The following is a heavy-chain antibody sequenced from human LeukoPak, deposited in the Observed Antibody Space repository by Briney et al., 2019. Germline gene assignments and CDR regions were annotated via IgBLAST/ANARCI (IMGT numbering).Heavy chain of an antibody. J-gene: IGHJ4*02. CDR2: ISGSGGST. CDR1: GFIFSSYG. CDR3: AKDIEYCSSTSCYIHYY. D-gene: IGHD2-2*02. Sequence: GGSLRLSCAASGFIFSSYGMTWVRQAPGKGLEWVSAISGSGGSTYYADSVKGRFTISRDNSKNTLYLQMNSLRAEDTAVYYCAKDIEYCSSTSCYIHYYWGQGTLVTVSS. V-gene: IGHV3-23*01.